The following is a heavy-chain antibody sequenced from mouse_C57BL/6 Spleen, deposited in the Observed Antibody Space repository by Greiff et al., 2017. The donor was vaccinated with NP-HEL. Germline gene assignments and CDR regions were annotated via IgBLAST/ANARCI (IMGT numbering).Heavy chain of an antibody. J-gene: IGHJ3*01. CDR1: GYAFTNYL. V-gene: IGHV1-54*01. Sequence: QVQLKESGAELVRPGPSVKVSCKASGYAFTNYLIEWVKQRPGQGLEWIGVINPGSGGTNYNEKFKGKATLTVDKSSSTAYMQLSSLTSEDSAVYYCARGAAQATGFAYWGQGTLVTVSA. D-gene: IGHD3-2*02. CDR2: INPGSGGT. CDR3: ARGAAQATGFAY.